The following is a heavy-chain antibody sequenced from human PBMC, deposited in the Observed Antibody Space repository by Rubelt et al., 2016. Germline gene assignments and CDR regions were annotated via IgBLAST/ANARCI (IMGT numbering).Heavy chain of an antibody. D-gene: IGHD3-16*01. Sequence: EVQLVESGGGLVQPGGSLRLSCAASGFTFSRYDMHWVRQVTGKGQEWVSGTGTTRDTYYPGSVKGRSTISRESAKNSLYLQMHSLRADDTALYYCAKEIDPPGYSNLAYVHGMDAWGQGTLVTVSS. CDR2: TGTTRDT. V-gene: IGHV3-13*04. CDR1: GFTFSRYD. CDR3: AKEIDPPGYSNLAYVHGMDA. J-gene: IGHJ5*02.